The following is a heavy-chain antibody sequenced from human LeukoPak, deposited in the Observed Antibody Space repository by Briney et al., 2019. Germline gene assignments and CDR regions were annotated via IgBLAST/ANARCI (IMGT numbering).Heavy chain of an antibody. CDR2: IYYSGST. J-gene: IGHJ4*02. CDR1: GGSISSYY. V-gene: IGHV4-59*12. Sequence: SETLSLTCTVSGGSISSYYWSWIRQPPGKGLEWIGYIYYSGSTNYNPSLKSRVTISVDTSKNQFSLKLSSVTAADTAVYYCASRTGELDYWGQGTLVTVSS. CDR3: ASRTGELDY. D-gene: IGHD7-27*01.